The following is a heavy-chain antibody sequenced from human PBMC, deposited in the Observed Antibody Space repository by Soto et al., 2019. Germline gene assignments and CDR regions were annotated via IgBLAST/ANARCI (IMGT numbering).Heavy chain of an antibody. J-gene: IGHJ6*03. CDR2: INSDGSST. Sequence: GESLKISCAASGFTFSSYWMHWVRQAPGKGLVWVSRINSDGSSTSYADSVKGRFTISRDNAKNTLYLQMNSLRAEDTAVYYCARGDCSSTSCSPYYYYYYMDVWGKGTTVTVSS. D-gene: IGHD2-2*01. V-gene: IGHV3-74*01. CDR1: GFTFSSYW. CDR3: ARGDCSSTSCSPYYYYYYMDV.